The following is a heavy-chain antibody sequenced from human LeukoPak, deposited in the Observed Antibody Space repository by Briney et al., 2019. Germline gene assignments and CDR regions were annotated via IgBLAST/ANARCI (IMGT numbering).Heavy chain of an antibody. CDR3: AKDSVILTGYYSDFQQ. D-gene: IGHD3-9*01. V-gene: IGHV3-23*01. CDR2: VSGSGGST. Sequence: PGGSLRLSCAASGFTFSSYAMSWVRQAPGKGLEWVSAVSGSGGSTYYADSVNGRFTISRDNSKNTLYLQMTSLRAEDTAVYYCAKDSVILTGYYSDFQQWGRAPWSPSPQ. J-gene: IGHJ1*01. CDR1: GFTFSSYA.